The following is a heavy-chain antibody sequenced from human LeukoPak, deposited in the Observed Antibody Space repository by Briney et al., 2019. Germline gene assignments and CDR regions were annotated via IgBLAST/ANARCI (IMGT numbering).Heavy chain of an antibody. CDR1: GGTFSSYA. V-gene: IGHV1-69*05. CDR2: IIPIFGTA. Sequence: SVKVSCKASGGTFSSYAISWELQAPGHGLEWMGRIIPIFGTANYAQKFQGRVTITTDESTSTAYMELSSLRSEDTAVYYCARDPLRGSYYYDSSGYLSYQHWGQGTLVTVSS. J-gene: IGHJ1*01. CDR3: ARDPLRGSYYYDSSGYLSYQH. D-gene: IGHD3-22*01.